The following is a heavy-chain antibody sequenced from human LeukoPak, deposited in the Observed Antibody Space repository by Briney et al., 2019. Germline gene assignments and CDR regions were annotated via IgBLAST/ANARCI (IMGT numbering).Heavy chain of an antibody. CDR3: AKDKQWLVPGNWFDP. V-gene: IGHV3-21*04. Sequence: GGSLRLSCAASGFTFNIYTINWVRQAPGKGLEWVSSVSSSGTNIYYADSVKGRFTISRDNSKNTLYLQINILRGEDTAKYYCAKDKQWLVPGNWFDPWGQGTLVTVSS. J-gene: IGHJ5*02. CDR2: VSSSGTNI. CDR1: GFTFNIYT. D-gene: IGHD6-19*01.